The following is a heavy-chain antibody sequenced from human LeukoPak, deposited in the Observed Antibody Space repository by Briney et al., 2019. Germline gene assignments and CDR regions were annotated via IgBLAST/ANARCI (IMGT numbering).Heavy chain of an antibody. CDR1: GGTFSSYA. CDR3: ARFGGYGSGVNWFDP. CDR2: IIPIFGTA. Sequence: SVNVSCQASGGTFSSYAISWVRQARGQGLEWMGGIIPIFGTANYAQKFQGRVTITADESTSTAYMELSRLRSEDTAVYYCARFGGYGSGVNWFDPWGQGTLVTVSS. D-gene: IGHD3-10*01. J-gene: IGHJ5*02. V-gene: IGHV1-69*13.